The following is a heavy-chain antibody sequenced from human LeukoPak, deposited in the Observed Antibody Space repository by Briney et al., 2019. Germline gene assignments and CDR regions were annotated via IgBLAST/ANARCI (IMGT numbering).Heavy chain of an antibody. Sequence: SETLSLTCTVSGGSISSYYWSWIRQPPGKGLEWIGYIYYSGSTNYNPSLKSRVTISVDTSKNQFSLKLSSVTAADTAVYYYARQGSQYCSGGSCRPFDYWGQGTLVTVSS. CDR1: GGSISSYY. CDR2: IYYSGST. V-gene: IGHV4-59*08. D-gene: IGHD2-15*01. J-gene: IGHJ4*02. CDR3: ARQGSQYCSGGSCRPFDY.